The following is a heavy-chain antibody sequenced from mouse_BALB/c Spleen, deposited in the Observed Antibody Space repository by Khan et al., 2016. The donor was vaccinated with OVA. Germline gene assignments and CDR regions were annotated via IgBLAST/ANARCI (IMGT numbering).Heavy chain of an antibody. CDR2: ISPGSGDT. Sequence: QVQLKESGAELARPGASVKLSCKASGYTFTDYYINWVKQRTGQGLEWIGEISPGSGDTYYNERFKGKATLTADKSSSTAYMQLSSLTSEASAVYCCARRNYFGYTFAYWGQGTLVTVS. CDR3: ARRNYFGYTFAY. CDR1: GYTFTDYY. J-gene: IGHJ3*01. V-gene: IGHV1-77*01. D-gene: IGHD1-2*01.